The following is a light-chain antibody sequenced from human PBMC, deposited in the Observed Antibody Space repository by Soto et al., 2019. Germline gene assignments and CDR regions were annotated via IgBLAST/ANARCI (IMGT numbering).Light chain of an antibody. CDR2: AAS. J-gene: IGKJ1*01. CDR3: QQSYSTPRT. Sequence: EIQMTQSPATLSASVGDRVTITCRSSQSISSYLNWYQQKPGKAPKLLIYAASSLQSGVPSRFSGSGSGTDCTLTISSLQPEDVATYYCQQSYSTPRTLGQGTKVDIK. V-gene: IGKV1-39*01. CDR1: QSISSY.